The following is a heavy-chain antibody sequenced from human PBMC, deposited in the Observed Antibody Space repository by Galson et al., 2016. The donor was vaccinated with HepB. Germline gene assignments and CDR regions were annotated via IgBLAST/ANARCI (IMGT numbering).Heavy chain of an antibody. CDR3: ARDDSGGWYGFHYGMDV. CDR1: GASIGGYY. J-gene: IGHJ6*02. D-gene: IGHD6-19*01. V-gene: IGHV4-59*01. CDR2: IYYSGRT. Sequence: SETLSLTCTVSGASIGGYYLSWIRQPPGRGLEWIGYIYYSGRTNYNPSLKSRVTISVDTSKNRFSLKLSSVTAADTAVYYCARDDSGGWYGFHYGMDVWGQGTTVTVSS.